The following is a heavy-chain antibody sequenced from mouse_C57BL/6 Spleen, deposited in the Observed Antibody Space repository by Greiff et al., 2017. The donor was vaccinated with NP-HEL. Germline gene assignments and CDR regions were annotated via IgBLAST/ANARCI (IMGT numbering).Heavy chain of an antibody. V-gene: IGHV5-9-1*02. Sequence: EVKLMESGEGLVKPGGSLKLSCAASGFTFSSYAMSWVRQTPEKRLEWVAYISSGGDYIYYADTVKGRFTISRDNARNTLYLQMSSLKSEDTAMYYCTREGYGNYEAVFDYWGQGTTLTVSS. CDR3: TREGYGNYEAVFDY. J-gene: IGHJ2*01. CDR1: GFTFSSYA. D-gene: IGHD2-1*01. CDR2: ISSGGDYI.